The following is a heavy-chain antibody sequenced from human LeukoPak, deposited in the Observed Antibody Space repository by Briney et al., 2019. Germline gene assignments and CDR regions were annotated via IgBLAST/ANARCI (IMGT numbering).Heavy chain of an antibody. V-gene: IGHV1-2*02. D-gene: IGHD3/OR15-3a*01. Sequence: GASVKVSCKASGYTFTGYYMHWVRQAPGQGLEWMGWINPNSGGTNYAQKFQGRVTMTRDTSISTAYMELSRLRSDDTAVYYCARVGRTGLESRWFDPWGQGTLVTVSS. CDR2: INPNSGGT. J-gene: IGHJ5*02. CDR3: ARVGRTGLESRWFDP. CDR1: GYTFTGYY.